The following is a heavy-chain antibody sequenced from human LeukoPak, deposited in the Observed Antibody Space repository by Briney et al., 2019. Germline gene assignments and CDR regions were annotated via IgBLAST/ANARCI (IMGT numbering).Heavy chain of an antibody. CDR2: IHYSGTT. CDR1: GGSMSGYY. Sequence: SETLSLTCTVSGGSMSGYYWSWIRQPPGKGLEWIGYIHYSGTTNYNPSLKSRVTISLDTSRNQFSLKLRSVTTADTAVYYCARRRVYSGSGEYDFWGQGTLVTVSS. V-gene: IGHV4-59*01. CDR3: ARRRVYSGSGEYDF. J-gene: IGHJ4*02. D-gene: IGHD5-12*01.